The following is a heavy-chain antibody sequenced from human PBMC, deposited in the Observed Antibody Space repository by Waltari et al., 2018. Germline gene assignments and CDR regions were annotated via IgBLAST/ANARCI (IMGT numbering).Heavy chain of an antibody. CDR3: ARGRAGVWLRFLSRGDGYGYFDL. CDR1: GGSISTSSYY. CDR2: IYYSGST. V-gene: IGHV4-39*07. D-gene: IGHD5-12*01. Sequence: QLQLQESGPGLVKPSETLSLTCTVSGGSISTSSYYWGWIRQPPGKGLEWIGSIYYSGSTYYNPALKRRVTISVDTAKNQFSLKLSSVTAADTAVYYWARGRAGVWLRFLSRGDGYGYFDLWGRGTLVTVSS. J-gene: IGHJ2*01.